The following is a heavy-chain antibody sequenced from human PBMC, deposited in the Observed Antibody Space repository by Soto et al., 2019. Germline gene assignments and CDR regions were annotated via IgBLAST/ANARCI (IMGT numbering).Heavy chain of an antibody. D-gene: IGHD3-22*01. CDR1: GFIFSDYS. CDR3: ARDSSGRQYYGMDV. V-gene: IGHV3-48*02. Sequence: GGSLRLSCTPSGFIFSDYSMNWVRQAPGKGLEWISYITTTSSTMYYADSVKGRFTISRDNAKNSLYLQMNSLRDEDTAVYYCARDSSGRQYYGMDVWGQGTTVTVS. CDR2: ITTTSSTM. J-gene: IGHJ6*02.